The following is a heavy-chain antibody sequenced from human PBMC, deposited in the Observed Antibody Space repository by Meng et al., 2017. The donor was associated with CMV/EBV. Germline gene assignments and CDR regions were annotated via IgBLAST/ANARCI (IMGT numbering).Heavy chain of an antibody. CDR3: ARVGRTSCYDY. V-gene: IGHV4-30-4*08. CDR2: IYYSGST. Sequence: QVAWRGAGPGLVKPSQTLSLTCTVSGGSISSGYYYWSWIRQPPGKGLEWIGYIYYSGSTYYNPSLKSRVTISVDTSKNQFSLKLSSVTAADTAVYYCARVGRTSCYDYWGQGTLVTVSS. J-gene: IGHJ4*02. CDR1: GGSISSGYYY. D-gene: IGHD2-2*01.